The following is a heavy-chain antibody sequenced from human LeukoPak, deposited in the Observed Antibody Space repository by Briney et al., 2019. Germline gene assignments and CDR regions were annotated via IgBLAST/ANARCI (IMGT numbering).Heavy chain of an antibody. CDR2: IYSGGTI. V-gene: IGHV3-53*01. CDR3: VRAVHHNFYSDSSGYYGDAFDV. D-gene: IGHD3-22*01. J-gene: IGHJ3*01. CDR1: GFSIRTYY. Sequence: GGSLRLSCAASGFSIRTYYMSWVRQVPGKGLEWVSVIYSGGTIRYADSVKGRFTFSRDNFKGTLNLQMNSLRADDTAVYYCVRAVHHNFYSDSSGYYGDAFDVWGQGTVVTVSS.